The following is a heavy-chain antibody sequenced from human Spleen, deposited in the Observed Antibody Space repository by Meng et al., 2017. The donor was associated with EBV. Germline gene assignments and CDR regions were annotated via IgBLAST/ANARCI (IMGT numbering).Heavy chain of an antibody. CDR3: AHAPGYGDFISGFDP. Sequence: QCTVKGTCPTLVKPKQTLTLTCPFPGFSLSTSGVGVGWIRQPPGKALEWLALIYWDDDQRHSPSLKSRLTITKDTSKNQVVLTMTNMDPVDTATYYCAHAPGYGDFISGFDPWGQGTLVTVSS. V-gene: IGHV2-5*02. CDR1: GFSLSTSGVG. D-gene: IGHD4-17*01. J-gene: IGHJ5*02. CDR2: IYWDDDQ.